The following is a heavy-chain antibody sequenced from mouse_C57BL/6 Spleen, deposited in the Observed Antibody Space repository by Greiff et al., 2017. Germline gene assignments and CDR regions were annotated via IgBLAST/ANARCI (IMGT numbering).Heavy chain of an antibody. J-gene: IGHJ2*01. CDR2: IDPADSYT. CDR1: GYTFTSYW. V-gene: IGHV1-69*01. Sequence: QVQLQQHGAELVMPGASVKLCCKASGYTFTSYWMHWVKQRHGQGLEWIGEIDPADSYTNYNQKFKGKSTLTVDKSSSTAYMQLSSLTSEDSAVYYCAVWNVDYWCQGTTLTVSS. CDR3: AVWNVDY.